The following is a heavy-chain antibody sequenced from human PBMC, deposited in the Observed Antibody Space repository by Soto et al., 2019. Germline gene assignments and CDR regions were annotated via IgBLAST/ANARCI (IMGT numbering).Heavy chain of an antibody. Sequence: QVQLQESGPGLVKPSQTLSVTCTVSGDSITSSPYYWSWVRQLPGRGLEWIGYIYFRGNSYYNPSLKRRVSISLDRSKNQFSLELNSVTAAATAVYYCARSGGSNSWYGVFDFWGQGTLVNVSS. CDR3: ARSGGSNSWYGVFDF. CDR2: IYFRGNS. D-gene: IGHD2-15*01. CDR1: GDSITSSPYY. J-gene: IGHJ4*02. V-gene: IGHV4-30-4*01.